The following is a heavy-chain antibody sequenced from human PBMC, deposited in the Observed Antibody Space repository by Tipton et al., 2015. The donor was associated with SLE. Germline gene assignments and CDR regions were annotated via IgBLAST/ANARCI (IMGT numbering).Heavy chain of an antibody. CDR3: ARSIVATTDSDF. D-gene: IGHD5-12*01. CDR2: ISANTGTT. J-gene: IGHJ4*02. V-gene: IGHV1-18*01. CDR1: GYTFTSSG. Sequence: QSGPEVKKPGASVKVSCKASGYTFTSSGVSWVRQAPGQGLEWMGWISANTGTTNYAQNLQGRVSMTTDTSTSTAYMELRSLRSDDTAVYYCARSIVATTDSDFWRQGILVNVSS.